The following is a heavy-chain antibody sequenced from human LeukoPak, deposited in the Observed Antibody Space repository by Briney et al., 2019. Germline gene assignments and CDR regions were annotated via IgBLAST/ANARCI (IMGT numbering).Heavy chain of an antibody. V-gene: IGHV4-59*01. J-gene: IGHJ4*02. CDR2: IYYSGST. CDR1: GGSISSYY. Sequence: PSETLSLTCTVSGGSISSYYWSWIRQPPGKGLEWIGYIYYSGSTNYNPSLKSRVTISVDTSKNQFSLKLSSVTAADTAVYYCARGITMVRGVIAHFDYWGQGTLVTVSS. D-gene: IGHD3-10*01. CDR3: ARGITMVRGVIAHFDY.